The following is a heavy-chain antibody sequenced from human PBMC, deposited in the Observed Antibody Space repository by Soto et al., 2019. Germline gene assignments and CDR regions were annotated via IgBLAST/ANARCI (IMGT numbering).Heavy chain of an antibody. CDR1: GYTLTEVS. CDR3: SPVLRFLEWSLFDY. J-gene: IGHJ4*02. Sequence: ASVKGSCKVSGYTLTEVSMDWVRQAPGKGLEWMGGFDPEDGETIYAQKFQGRVTMTEDTSTDTAYMGLSSLRSEDTAVYYCSPVLRFLEWSLFDYWGQGTLVTVSS. V-gene: IGHV1-24*01. D-gene: IGHD3-3*01. CDR2: FDPEDGET.